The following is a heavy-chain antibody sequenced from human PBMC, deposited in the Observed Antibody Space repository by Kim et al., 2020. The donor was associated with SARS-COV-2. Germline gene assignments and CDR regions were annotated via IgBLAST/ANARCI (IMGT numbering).Heavy chain of an antibody. V-gene: IGHV3-21*01. Sequence: ADSVKGRFTISRDNAKNSLYLQMNSLRAEDTAVYYCARGPDRSYYYGMDVWGQGTTVTVSS. J-gene: IGHJ6*02. CDR3: ARGPDRSYYYGMDV.